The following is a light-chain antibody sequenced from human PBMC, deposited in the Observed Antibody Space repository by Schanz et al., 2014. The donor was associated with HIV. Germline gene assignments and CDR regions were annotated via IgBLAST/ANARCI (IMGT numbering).Light chain of an antibody. CDR1: QSLSSN. CDR3: LHYNGWPT. V-gene: IGKV3-15*01. J-gene: IGKJ5*01. Sequence: EIVLTQSPGTLSLSPGERATLSCWASQSLSSNILAWYQHKPGQAPRLLIYGASSRATGIPARFSGSESGTDFTLTISSLQSEDFALYYCLHYNGWPTFGQGTRLEIK. CDR2: GAS.